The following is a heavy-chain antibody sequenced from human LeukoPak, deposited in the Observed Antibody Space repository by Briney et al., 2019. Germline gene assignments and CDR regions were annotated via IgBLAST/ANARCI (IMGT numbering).Heavy chain of an antibody. CDR2: IYSSGST. Sequence: NPSETLSLTCSVSGASISSGSNYWGWIRQPPGKTLEWIGSIYSSGSTYYNPSLKSRVIIIIDTPKNHFSLTLSSVTAADTAVYYCARVLFLRWLQFNAFDIWGQGTMVTVSS. V-gene: IGHV4-39*07. CDR3: ARVLFLRWLQFNAFDI. D-gene: IGHD5-24*01. J-gene: IGHJ3*02. CDR1: GASISSGSNY.